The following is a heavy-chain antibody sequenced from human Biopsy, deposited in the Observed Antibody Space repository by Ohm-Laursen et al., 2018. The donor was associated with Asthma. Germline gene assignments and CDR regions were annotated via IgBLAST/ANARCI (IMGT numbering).Heavy chain of an antibody. CDR1: GYTIISYA. D-gene: IGHD3-9*01. CDR2: INVGIRNT. J-gene: IGHJ3*02. Sequence: PSVKASCKPSGYTIISYAIHSVRQAPRHRLGWMRWINVGIRNTKYSQKCQGRVTITRDTSASTAYMELSSLRSEDTAVYYCARTYYDFLTGQVNDAFAIWGQGTMVTVSS. V-gene: IGHV1-3*01. CDR3: ARTYYDFLTGQVNDAFAI.